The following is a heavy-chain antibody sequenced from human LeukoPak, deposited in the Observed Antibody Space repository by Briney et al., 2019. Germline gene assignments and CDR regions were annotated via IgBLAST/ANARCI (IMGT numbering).Heavy chain of an antibody. Sequence: ASVKVSCKASGYTFTGYYMHWVRQAPGQGLEWMGWINPNSGGTDYAQKFQGRVTMTRDTSISTAYMELSRLRSDDMAVYYCALALDLSYFDYWGQGTLVTVSS. V-gene: IGHV1-2*02. CDR2: INPNSGGT. CDR1: GYTFTGYY. D-gene: IGHD3-3*02. J-gene: IGHJ4*02. CDR3: ALALDLSYFDY.